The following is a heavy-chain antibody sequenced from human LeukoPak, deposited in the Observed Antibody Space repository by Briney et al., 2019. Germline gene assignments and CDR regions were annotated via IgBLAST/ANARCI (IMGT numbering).Heavy chain of an antibody. CDR3: AKDRRMDTAMVTVDY. D-gene: IGHD5-18*01. Sequence: PGRSLRLSCAASGFTFDDYAMHWVRHAPGKGLEWVSGISWNSGSIGYADSVKGRFTISRDNAKNSLYLQMNSLRAEDTALYYCAKDRRMDTAMVTVDYWGQGTLVTVSS. CDR2: ISWNSGSI. V-gene: IGHV3-9*01. J-gene: IGHJ4*02. CDR1: GFTFDDYA.